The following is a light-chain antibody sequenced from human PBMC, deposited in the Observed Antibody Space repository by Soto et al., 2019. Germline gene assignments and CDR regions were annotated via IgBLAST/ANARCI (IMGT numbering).Light chain of an antibody. CDR1: SSDVGGYNF. Sequence: QSVLTQPASVSGSPGQSITISCIGTSSDVGGYNFVSWYQQHPGEAPKLIIFDVSHRPSEISTRFSGSKSGNTASLTISGLQAEDEADYYCSSYRIRSPPDYVFGTGTKVTVL. CDR3: SSYRIRSPPDYV. CDR2: DVS. J-gene: IGLJ1*01. V-gene: IGLV2-14*03.